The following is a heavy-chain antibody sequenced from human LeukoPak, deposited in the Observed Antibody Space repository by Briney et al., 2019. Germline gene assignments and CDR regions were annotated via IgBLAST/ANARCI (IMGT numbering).Heavy chain of an antibody. J-gene: IGHJ4*02. CDR3: ARARDSSSYLDY. V-gene: IGHV4-31*03. Sequence: SETLSLTCTVSGGSISSGGYYWSWIRQHPGKGLEWIGYIHYSGSTYYNPSLKSRVTISVDTSKNQFSLKLSSVTAADTAVYYCARARDSSSYLDYWGQGTLVTVSS. D-gene: IGHD6-6*01. CDR2: IHYSGST. CDR1: GGSISSGGYY.